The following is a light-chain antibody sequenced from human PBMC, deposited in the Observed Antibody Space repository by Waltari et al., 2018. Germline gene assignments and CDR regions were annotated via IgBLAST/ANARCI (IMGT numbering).Light chain of an antibody. Sequence: QSALTQPASVSGSPGQSITIPCTGSSRAVGGYSLVSWFQQHPGKAPKLMIYAVTKRPSGVSHRFSGSKSGNTASLTISGLQTEDEADYYCCSYAGSTTSSVVFGTGTKVIVL. CDR1: SRAVGGYSL. J-gene: IGLJ1*01. CDR3: CSYAGSTTSSVV. CDR2: AVT. V-gene: IGLV2-23*02.